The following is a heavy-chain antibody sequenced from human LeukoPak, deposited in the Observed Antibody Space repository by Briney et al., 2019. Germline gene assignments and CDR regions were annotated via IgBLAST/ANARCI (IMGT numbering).Heavy chain of an antibody. D-gene: IGHD5-18*01. CDR3: VKDRGTAMVLYYFDY. CDR2: ISSNGGST. CDR1: GFTFSSYA. J-gene: IGHJ4*02. Sequence: PGGSLRLSCSASGFTFSSYAMHWVRQASGKGLEYVSAISSNGGSTYYADSVKGRFTISRDNSKNTLYLQMSSLRAEDTAVYYCVKDRGTAMVLYYFDYWGQGTLVTVSS. V-gene: IGHV3-64D*06.